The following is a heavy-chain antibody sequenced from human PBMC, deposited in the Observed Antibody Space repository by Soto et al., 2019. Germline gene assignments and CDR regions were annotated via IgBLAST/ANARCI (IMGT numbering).Heavy chain of an antibody. D-gene: IGHD6-19*01. Sequence: SETLSLTCTVSGDSISRSGYYWGWIRRPPGKGLEWIGSIYYSGSTFYNPSLKSRVTISRDTPKNQFSLSLTSVTAADTAVYYCARRYAVTGNHYFDYWGQGILVTVSS. CDR2: IYYSGST. CDR1: GDSISRSGYY. V-gene: IGHV4-39*01. J-gene: IGHJ4*02. CDR3: ARRYAVTGNHYFDY.